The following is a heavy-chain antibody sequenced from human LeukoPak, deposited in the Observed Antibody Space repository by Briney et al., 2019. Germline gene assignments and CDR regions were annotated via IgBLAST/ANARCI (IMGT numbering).Heavy chain of an antibody. CDR1: GFPFSDYA. J-gene: IGHJ4*02. V-gene: IGHV3-53*01. CDR2: IYSGGST. Sequence: GGSLRLSCAASGFPFSDYAMTWVRQTPGKGLEWVSVIYSGGSTYYADSVKGRFTISRDNSKNTLYLQMNSLRAEDTAVYYCARGPSSSWSPFDYWGQGTLVTVSS. D-gene: IGHD6-13*01. CDR3: ARGPSSSWSPFDY.